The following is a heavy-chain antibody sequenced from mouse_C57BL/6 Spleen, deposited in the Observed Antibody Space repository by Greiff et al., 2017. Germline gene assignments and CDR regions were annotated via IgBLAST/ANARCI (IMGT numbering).Heavy chain of an antibody. V-gene: IGHV3-6*01. CDR3: ARLYGDY. D-gene: IGHD1-1*02. J-gene: IGHJ4*01. CDR2: ISYDGSN. CDR1: GYSITSGYY. Sequence: EVQLQESGPGLVKPSQSLSLTCSVTGYSITSGYYWNWIRQFPGNKLEWMGYISYDGSNNYNPSLKNRISITRDTSKNQFFLKLNSVTTEDTATYYCARLYGDYWGQGTSVTVSS.